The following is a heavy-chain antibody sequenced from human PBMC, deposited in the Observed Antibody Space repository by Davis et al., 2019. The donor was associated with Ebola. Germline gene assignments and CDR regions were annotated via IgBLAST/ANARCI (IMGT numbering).Heavy chain of an antibody. CDR3: ARGWLRGWFDP. D-gene: IGHD5-12*01. CDR1: GDSVSGNSGA. V-gene: IGHV6-1*01. CDR2: TYYNSKWFT. J-gene: IGHJ5*02. Sequence: HSQTLSLTCAISGDSVSGNSGAWNWIRQSPSRGLEWLGRTYYNSKWFTDYAVSVRGRITINPDTSRNQFSLQVNSVTPEDTAVYYCARGWLRGWFDPWGQGTLVTVSS.